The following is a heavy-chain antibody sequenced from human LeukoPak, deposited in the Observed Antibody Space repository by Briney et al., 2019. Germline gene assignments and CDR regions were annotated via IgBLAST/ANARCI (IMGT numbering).Heavy chain of an antibody. V-gene: IGHV3-30*02. J-gene: IGHJ4*02. D-gene: IGHD5-18*01. CDR3: AKDRSYGLGDY. Sequence: PGGSLRLSRAASVFTLSHYWMSWVRQAPAKGLEWVAFIRYDGSNKYYADSVKGRFNISRDNSKNTLYLQMNSLRAEDTAVYYCAKDRSYGLGDYWGQGTLVTVSS. CDR1: VFTLSHYW. CDR2: IRYDGSNK.